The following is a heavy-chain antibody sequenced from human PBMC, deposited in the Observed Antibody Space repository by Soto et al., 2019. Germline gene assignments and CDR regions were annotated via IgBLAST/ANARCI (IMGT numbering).Heavy chain of an antibody. J-gene: IGHJ4*02. CDR3: ARGYSSGLTYIDY. CDR2: IIPIFGTA. CDR1: GGTFSSYA. D-gene: IGHD6-19*01. Sequence: SVKVSCKASGGTFSSYAISWVRQAPGQRLEWMGGIIPIFGTANYAQKFQGRVTITADESTSTAYMELSSLRSEDTAVYYCARGYSSGLTYIDYWGQGTLVTVSS. V-gene: IGHV1-69*13.